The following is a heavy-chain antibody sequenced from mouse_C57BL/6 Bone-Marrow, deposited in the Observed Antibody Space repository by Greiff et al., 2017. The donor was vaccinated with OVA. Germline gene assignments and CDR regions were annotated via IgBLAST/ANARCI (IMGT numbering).Heavy chain of an antibody. CDR3: ARRVTTVPSGGYFDV. D-gene: IGHD1-1*01. CDR2: IDPNSGGT. CDR1: GYTFTSYW. V-gene: IGHV1-72*01. Sequence: QVQLQQSGAELVKPGASVKLSCKASGYTFTSYWMHWVKQRPGRGLEWIGRIDPNSGGTTYNEKFKSKATLTVDKPSSTAYIQLSSLTSEDSAVYYCARRVTTVPSGGYFDVWGTGTTVTVSS. J-gene: IGHJ1*03.